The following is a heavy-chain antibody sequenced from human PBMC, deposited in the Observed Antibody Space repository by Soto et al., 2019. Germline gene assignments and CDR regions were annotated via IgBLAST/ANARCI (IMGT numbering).Heavy chain of an antibody. J-gene: IGHJ4*02. D-gene: IGHD6-19*01. CDR1: GLTFSSYA. Sequence: GGSLRLSCAASGLTFSSYAMSWVRQAPGKGLEWVSAISGSGGSTYYADSVKGRFTISRDNSKNTLYLQMNSLRAEDTAVYYCAKDRPMYSSGWYLDYFDYWGQGTLVTVSS. V-gene: IGHV3-23*01. CDR2: ISGSGGST. CDR3: AKDRPMYSSGWYLDYFDY.